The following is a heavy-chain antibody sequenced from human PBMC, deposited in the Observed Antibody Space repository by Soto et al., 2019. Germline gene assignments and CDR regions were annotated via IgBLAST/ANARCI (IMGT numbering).Heavy chain of an antibody. J-gene: IGHJ5*02. Sequence: EVQLVESGGGLVQPGGSLRLSCAASGFTFSSYWMSWVRQAPGKGLEWVANIKQDGSEKYYVDSVKGRFTISRDNAKNSLYLQMNSLRAEDTAVYYCARDRRSTKTAYCGGECYVPRGFDPWGQGTLVTVSS. D-gene: IGHD2-21*01. CDR1: GFTFSSYW. CDR2: IKQDGSEK. CDR3: ARDRRSTKTAYCGGECYVPRGFDP. V-gene: IGHV3-7*01.